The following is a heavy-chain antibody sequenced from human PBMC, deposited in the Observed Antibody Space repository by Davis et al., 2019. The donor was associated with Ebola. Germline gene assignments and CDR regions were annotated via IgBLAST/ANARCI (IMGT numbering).Heavy chain of an antibody. CDR2: MNPNSGNT. J-gene: IGHJ5*02. CDR3: AGGRAVRPRFDWFDP. CDR1: GYTFTSYD. D-gene: IGHD6-6*01. Sequence: AASVKVSCKASGYTFTSYDINWVRQATGQGLEWMGWMNPNSGNTGYAQKFQGRVTMTRNTSISTAYMELSSLRSEDTAVYYCAGGRAVRPRFDWFDPWGQGTLVTVSS. V-gene: IGHV1-8*01.